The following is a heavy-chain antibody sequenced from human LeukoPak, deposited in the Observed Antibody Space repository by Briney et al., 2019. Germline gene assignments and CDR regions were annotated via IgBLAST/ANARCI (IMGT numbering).Heavy chain of an antibody. Sequence: PSETLSLTCTVSGASISSGDYYWSWSRQPPGEGLEWNGYIYYSGSTSYNPSLKSRVSIAVDTSKNQFSLKLSAVTAADTAVYYCAQDQGVEWGQGTLVTVSS. CDR3: AQDQGVE. V-gene: IGHV4-30-4*01. J-gene: IGHJ4*02. CDR1: GASISSGDYY. CDR2: IYYSGST. D-gene: IGHD3-10*01.